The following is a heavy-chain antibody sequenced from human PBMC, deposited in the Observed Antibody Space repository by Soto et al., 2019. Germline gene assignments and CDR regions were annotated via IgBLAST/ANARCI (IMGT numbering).Heavy chain of an antibody. D-gene: IGHD4-17*01. CDR1: GFTFSDFY. CDR3: ARAGYGDYHAMDV. Sequence: GGSLRLSCAASGFTFSDFYMSWIRQAPGKGLEWVSYISSSGSPIYYADSVKGRFTISRDNAKDSLYLQMNSLRAEDTAVYYCARAGYGDYHAMDVWGQGTTVTVSS. J-gene: IGHJ6*02. CDR2: ISSSGSPI. V-gene: IGHV3-11*01.